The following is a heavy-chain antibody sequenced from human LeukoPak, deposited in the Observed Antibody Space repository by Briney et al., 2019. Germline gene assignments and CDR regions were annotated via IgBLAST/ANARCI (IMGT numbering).Heavy chain of an antibody. D-gene: IGHD5-18*01. CDR3: ARGRGYSYGRLDY. CDR2: INHSGST. Sequence: SETLSLTCAVYGGSFSGYYWSWIRQPPGKGLEWIGEINHSGSTNYNPSLKSRVTISVDTSKNQFSLKLSSVTAADTAVYYCARGRGYSYGRLDYWGQGTLVTGSS. V-gene: IGHV4-34*01. CDR1: GGSFSGYY. J-gene: IGHJ4*02.